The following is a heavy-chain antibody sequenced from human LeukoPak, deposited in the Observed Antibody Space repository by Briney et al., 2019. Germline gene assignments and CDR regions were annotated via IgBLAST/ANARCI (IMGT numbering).Heavy chain of an antibody. CDR1: GGSISSSSYY. CDR2: IYYSGST. V-gene: IGHV4-39*07. J-gene: IGHJ5*02. Sequence: SETLSLTCTVSGGSISSSSYYWGWIRQPPGKGLEWIGSIYYSGSTYYNPSLKSRVTISVDTSKNQFSLKLSSVTAADTAVYYCARVELRFLEWLPLYNWFDPWGQGTLVTVSS. D-gene: IGHD3-3*01. CDR3: ARVELRFLEWLPLYNWFDP.